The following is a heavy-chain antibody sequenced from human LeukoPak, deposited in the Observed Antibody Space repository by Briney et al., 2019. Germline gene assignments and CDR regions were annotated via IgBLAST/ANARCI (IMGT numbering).Heavy chain of an antibody. CDR1: GFTFSSYA. V-gene: IGHV3-23*01. D-gene: IGHD3-9*01. CDR3: AKDDGYFDEPVGMDA. Sequence: PGGSLRLSCAASGFTFSSYAMSWVRQAPGKGLEWVSAISGSGGSTYYADSVKGRFTISRDNSKNTVYLQMNSLRAEDTAVYYCAKDDGYFDEPVGMDAWGQGTTVTVSS. J-gene: IGHJ6*02. CDR2: ISGSGGST.